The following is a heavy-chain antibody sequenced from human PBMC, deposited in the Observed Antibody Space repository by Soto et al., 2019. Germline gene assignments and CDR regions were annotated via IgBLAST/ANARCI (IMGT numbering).Heavy chain of an antibody. Sequence: PGGSLGLSCAASGFTFSSYGMHWVRQAPGKGLEWVAVIWYDGSNKYYADSVKGRFTISRDNSKNTLYLQMNSLRAEDTAVYYCARDPTVAGPYYFDYWGQGTLVTVSS. CDR3: ARDPTVAGPYYFDY. V-gene: IGHV3-33*01. CDR1: GFTFSSYG. CDR2: IWYDGSNK. D-gene: IGHD4-4*01. J-gene: IGHJ4*02.